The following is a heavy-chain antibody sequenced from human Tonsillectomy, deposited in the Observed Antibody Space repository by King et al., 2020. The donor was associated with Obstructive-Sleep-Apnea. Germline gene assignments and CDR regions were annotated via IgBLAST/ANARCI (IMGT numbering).Heavy chain of an antibody. CDR3: AKASGPDFDY. CDR2: IRYDGSNK. CDR1: GFTLSSYG. Sequence: HVQLVESGGGVVQPGRSLRLSCAASGFTLSSYGMHWVRQAPGKGLEWVAFIRYDGSNKNYADSVKGRFSISRDNSKNTLYLQMSSLRAEDTAVYYCAKASGPDFDYWGQGTPVTVSS. J-gene: IGHJ4*02. V-gene: IGHV3-30*02.